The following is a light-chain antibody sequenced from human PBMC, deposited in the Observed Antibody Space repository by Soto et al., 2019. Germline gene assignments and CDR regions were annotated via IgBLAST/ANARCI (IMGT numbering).Light chain of an antibody. CDR3: QQSDSYPYA. V-gene: IGKV1-39*01. J-gene: IGKJ2*01. Sequence: DVQMTQSPSSLSVSVGDRVTINCRTSQSITNYLNWYQQKPGKAPKLLVYAASSLQSGVPSRFSGNGSGTDFPLTISSLQREDFASYYCQQSDSYPYAFGQGTKLEIK. CDR2: AAS. CDR1: QSITNY.